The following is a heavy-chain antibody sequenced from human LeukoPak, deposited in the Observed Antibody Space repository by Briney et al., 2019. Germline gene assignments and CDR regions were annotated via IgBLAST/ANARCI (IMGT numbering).Heavy chain of an antibody. V-gene: IGHV3-21*01. CDR1: GFIFSSYS. CDR3: ARGGVTVTTARD. Sequence: GGSLRFSCTASGFIFSSYSMNWVRQAPGKGLEWVSSISTSNTYIWYADSVKGRFTISRDNAKNSLYLQMNSLRAEDTAVYYCARGGVTVTTARDWGQGTLVTVSS. J-gene: IGHJ4*02. D-gene: IGHD4-17*01. CDR2: ISTSNTYI.